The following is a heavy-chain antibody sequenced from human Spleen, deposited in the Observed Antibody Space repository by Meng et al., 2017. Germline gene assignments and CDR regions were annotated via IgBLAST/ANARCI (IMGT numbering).Heavy chain of an antibody. CDR3: ARDEDISAAGKLFGDY. J-gene: IGHJ4*02. CDR2: INPKSGDT. CDR1: GYTFPDYW. Sequence: GGEVKKPWASGKGSCKASGYTFPDYWLHWVRRALGQGLEWMGRINPKSGDTHYAQRFQGRVTMTGDTSISTAYMELSGLRSDDTAMYYCARDEDISAAGKLFGDYWGQGTLVTVSS. D-gene: IGHD6-13*01. V-gene: IGHV1-2*06.